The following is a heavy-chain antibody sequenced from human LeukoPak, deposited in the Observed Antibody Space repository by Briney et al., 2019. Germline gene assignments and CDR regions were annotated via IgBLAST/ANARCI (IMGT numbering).Heavy chain of an antibody. CDR2: IKGDESAK. CDR3: ARDVVGSLDY. CDR1: GFTFSTYW. Sequence: PGGSLRLSCAPSGFTFSTYWMAWVRQAPGKGLEWVANIKGDESAKHQADSVKGRFTISRDNAQNSVYLQMNSLRGEDTAVYYCARDVVGSLDYWGQGTLVTVSS. V-gene: IGHV3-7*01. J-gene: IGHJ4*02. D-gene: IGHD1-14*01.